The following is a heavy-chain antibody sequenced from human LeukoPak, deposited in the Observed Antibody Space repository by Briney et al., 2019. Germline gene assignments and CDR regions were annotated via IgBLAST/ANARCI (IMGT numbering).Heavy chain of an antibody. CDR3: ARQRGYSYGRDFDY. CDR1: GFTFSSYA. D-gene: IGHD5-18*01. CDR2: ISGSGGST. V-gene: IGHV3-23*01. Sequence: GGSLRLSCAASGFTFSSYAMSWVRQAPGTGLEWVSTISGSGGSTYYADSVKGRFTISRDNSKNTLYVQINSLRAEDTAIYYCARQRGYSYGRDFDYWGQGTLVTVSS. J-gene: IGHJ4*02.